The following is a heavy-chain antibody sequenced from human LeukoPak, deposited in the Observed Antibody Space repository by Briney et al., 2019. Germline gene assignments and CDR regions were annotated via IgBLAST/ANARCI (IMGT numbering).Heavy chain of an antibody. Sequence: GGSLRLSCAASGFTLSTYWMSWVRQAPGKGSEWVANIKQDGSEIYYVDSVKGRFTISRDNAKNSLYLQMNSLRAEDTAVYYCARDKVVGATIFDYWGQGTLVTVSA. CDR2: IKQDGSEI. J-gene: IGHJ4*02. CDR3: ARDKVVGATIFDY. CDR1: GFTLSTYW. V-gene: IGHV3-7*03. D-gene: IGHD1-26*01.